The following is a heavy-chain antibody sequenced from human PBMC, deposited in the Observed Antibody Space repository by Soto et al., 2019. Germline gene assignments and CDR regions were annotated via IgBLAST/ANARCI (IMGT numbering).Heavy chain of an antibody. CDR2: ISHSGST. D-gene: IGHD3-10*01. J-gene: IGHJ4*02. CDR1: GGSFSGYF. CDR3: ARTKDSYDSGNSFPHATCVDF. V-gene: IGHV4-34*01. Sequence: SVTRSLTCVVYGGSFSGYFWSWIRQPPGKGREWIGEISHSGSTNYNSSLKSRVTISVDTSKNQTSLKLSSVTAAHTAVYYCARTKDSYDSGNSFPHATCVDFWGQGNLVTVSS.